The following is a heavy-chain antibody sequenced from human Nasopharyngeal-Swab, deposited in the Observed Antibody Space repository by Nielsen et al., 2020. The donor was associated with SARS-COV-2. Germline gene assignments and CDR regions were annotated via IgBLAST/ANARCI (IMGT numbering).Heavy chain of an antibody. V-gene: IGHV3-23*01. D-gene: IGHD2-2*01. Sequence: LSLTCAASGFTFSSYAMRWVRQAPGKGLEWVSAISGSGGSTYYADSVKGRFTISRDNSKNTLYLQMNSLRAEDTAVYYCAKVGVIDIVVVPAAISTYYFDYWGQGTLVTVSS. CDR3: AKVGVIDIVVVPAAISTYYFDY. J-gene: IGHJ4*02. CDR2: ISGSGGST. CDR1: GFTFSSYA.